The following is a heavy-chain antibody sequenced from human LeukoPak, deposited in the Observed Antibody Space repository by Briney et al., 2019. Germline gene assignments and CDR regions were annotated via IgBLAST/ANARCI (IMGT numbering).Heavy chain of an antibody. CDR1: GYTFTSYY. V-gene: IGHV1-18*04. D-gene: IGHD4-17*01. J-gene: IGHJ4*02. CDR2: ISAYNGNT. CDR3: ARGNDYGEDY. Sequence: ASVKVSCKASGYTFTSYYMHWVRQAPGQGLERMGWISAYNGNTNYAQKLQGRITMTTDTSTSTAYMELRSLRSDDTAVYYCARGNDYGEDYWGQGTLVTVSS.